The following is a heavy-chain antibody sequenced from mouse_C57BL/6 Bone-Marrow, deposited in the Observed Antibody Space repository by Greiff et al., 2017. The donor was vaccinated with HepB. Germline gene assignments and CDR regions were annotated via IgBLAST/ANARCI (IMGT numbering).Heavy chain of an antibody. J-gene: IGHJ2*01. Sequence: QVQLQQSGAELVKPGASVKISCKASGYAFSSYWMNWVKQRPGKGLEWIGQIYPGDGDTNYNGKFKGKATLTADKSSSTAYMQLSSLTSEDSAVYFCARDVDYYGSSYGDYWGQGTTLTVSS. CDR3: ARDVDYYGSSYGDY. CDR1: GYAFSSYW. V-gene: IGHV1-80*01. CDR2: IYPGDGDT. D-gene: IGHD1-1*01.